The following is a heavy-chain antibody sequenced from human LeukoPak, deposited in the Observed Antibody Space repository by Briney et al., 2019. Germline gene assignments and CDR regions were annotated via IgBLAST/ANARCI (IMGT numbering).Heavy chain of an antibody. Sequence: SETLSLTCTVSGGSISSYYWSWIRQPPGKELEWIGYIYYSGSTNYNPSLKSRVTISVDTSKNQFSLKLSSVTAADTAVYYCARERAVTTYYYFDYWGQGTLVTVSS. CDR1: GGSISSYY. CDR2: IYYSGST. D-gene: IGHD4-17*01. CDR3: ARERAVTTYYYFDY. V-gene: IGHV4-59*01. J-gene: IGHJ4*02.